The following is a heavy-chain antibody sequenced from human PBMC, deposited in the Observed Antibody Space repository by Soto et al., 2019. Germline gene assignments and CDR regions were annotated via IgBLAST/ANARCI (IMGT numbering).Heavy chain of an antibody. Sequence: QVQLVQSGAEVKKPGSSVKVSRKASGGSFGNSAINWVRQTPGQGLEWLGGFIPVYRTLNYAQKFQGRVTITADESTGTAYMTLSSLASDDTAVYYCATGVIWIGYFTVDSWGQGTRVTVSS. CDR1: GGSFGNSA. J-gene: IGHJ4*02. D-gene: IGHD3-3*01. CDR3: ATGVIWIGYFTVDS. V-gene: IGHV1-69*01. CDR2: FIPVYRTL.